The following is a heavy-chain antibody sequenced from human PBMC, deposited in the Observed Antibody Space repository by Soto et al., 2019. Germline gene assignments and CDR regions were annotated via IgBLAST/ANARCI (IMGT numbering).Heavy chain of an antibody. CDR1: GFTFSDHY. CDR3: YCSGGSWGYYYYMDV. D-gene: IGHD2-15*01. J-gene: IGHJ6*03. CDR2: TRNKANSYTT. Sequence: GGSLRLSCAASGFTFSDHYMDWVRQAPGKGLEWVGRTRNKANSYTTEYAASVKGRFTISRDDSKNSLYLQMNSLKTEDTAVYYCYCSGGSWGYYYYMDVWGKGTTVTVSS. V-gene: IGHV3-72*01.